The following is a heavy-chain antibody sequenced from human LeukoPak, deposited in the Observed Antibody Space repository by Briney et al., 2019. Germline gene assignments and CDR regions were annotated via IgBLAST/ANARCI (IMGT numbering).Heavy chain of an antibody. CDR1: GYTFNTYW. CDR3: ARRDVSAWYYFDY. V-gene: IGHV5-51*01. CDR2: IYPGDADI. D-gene: IGHD6-19*01. J-gene: IGHJ4*02. Sequence: GESLKISCKGSGYTFNTYWVGWVRQMPGKGLEWMGIIYPGDADIRYSPSFRGQVTISADKFISTAYLQWSSLKASDTAMYYCARRDVSAWYYFDYWGQGTLVTVSS.